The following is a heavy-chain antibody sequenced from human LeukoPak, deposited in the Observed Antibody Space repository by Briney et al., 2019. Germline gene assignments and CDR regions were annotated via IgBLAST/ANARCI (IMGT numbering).Heavy chain of an antibody. Sequence: GASVKVSCKASGGTFSSYAISWVRQAPGRGLEWMGRIIPILGIANYAQKFQGRVTITADKSTSTTYMELSSLRSEDTAVYYCARGDTAMGTLDYWGQGTLVTVSS. J-gene: IGHJ4*02. D-gene: IGHD5-18*01. CDR2: IIPILGIA. CDR1: GGTFSSYA. CDR3: ARGDTAMGTLDY. V-gene: IGHV1-69*04.